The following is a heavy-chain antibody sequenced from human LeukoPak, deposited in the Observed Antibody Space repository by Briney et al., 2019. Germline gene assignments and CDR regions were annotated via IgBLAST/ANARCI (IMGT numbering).Heavy chain of an antibody. CDR1: GGIFSNYA. CDR2: IIPIFGTA. CDR3: ARTFYGVNAILDY. Sequence: SVKVSCKASGGIFSNYAIRWVPQAPGQGLEWMGGIIPIFGTANYAQKFQGRVTITADESTSTAHMELSSLRSEDTAVYYCARTFYGVNAILDYWGQGTLVTVSS. D-gene: IGHD4-23*01. V-gene: IGHV1-69*13. J-gene: IGHJ4*02.